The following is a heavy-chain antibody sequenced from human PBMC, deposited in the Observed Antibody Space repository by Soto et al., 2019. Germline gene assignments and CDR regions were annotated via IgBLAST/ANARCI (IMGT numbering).Heavy chain of an antibody. CDR1: GFTVSSNY. CDR2: IYSGGST. J-gene: IGHJ4*02. V-gene: IGHV3-66*01. D-gene: IGHD3-10*01. Sequence: EVQLVESGGGLVQPGGSLRLSCAASGFTVSSNYMSWVRQAPGKGLEWVSVIYSGGSTYYADSVKGRFTISRDNSKNTLYLHTNSLRAEDTAVYYGARVFGSGIFDYWGQGTLVTVSS. CDR3: ARVFGSGIFDY.